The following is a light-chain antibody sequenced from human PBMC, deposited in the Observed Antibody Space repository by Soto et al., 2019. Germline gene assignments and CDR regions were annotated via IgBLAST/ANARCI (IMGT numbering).Light chain of an antibody. CDR3: QTWGTGFRV. CDR1: SGHSSYA. J-gene: IGLJ3*02. V-gene: IGLV4-69*01. Sequence: QTVLTQSPSASASLGASVKLTCTLSSGHSSYAIAWHQQQPEKGPRYLMRLNSDGSHLKGDGIPDRFSGSSSGAERYLSISSLQSEDEADYYCQTWGTGFRVFGGGTKLTVL. CDR2: LNSDGSH.